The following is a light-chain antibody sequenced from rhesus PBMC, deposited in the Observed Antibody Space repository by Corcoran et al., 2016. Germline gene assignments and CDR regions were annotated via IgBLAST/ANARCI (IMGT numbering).Light chain of an antibody. Sequence: DIQMTQSPSSLSASVGDRVTITCQASQGISSWLAWYQQKPGKASKLLIYVASSLQSGVPSRFSGSGSGTDFTFTISSLQPEDFATYYCQQHNSYPYTFGQGTKVEIK. CDR3: QQHNSYPYT. CDR2: VAS. V-gene: IGKV1-33*02. J-gene: IGKJ2*01. CDR1: QGISSW.